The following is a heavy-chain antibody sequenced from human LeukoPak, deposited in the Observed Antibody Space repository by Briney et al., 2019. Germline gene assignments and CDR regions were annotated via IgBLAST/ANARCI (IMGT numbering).Heavy chain of an antibody. Sequence: GGSLRLSCAASGFTFSSYSMNWVRQAPGKGLEWVSSISSSSSYIYYADSVKGRSTISRDNAKNSLYLQMNSLRAEDTAVYYCARGNYDFWSGYVWFDPWGQGTLSPSPQ. V-gene: IGHV3-21*01. CDR3: ARGNYDFWSGYVWFDP. D-gene: IGHD3-3*01. J-gene: IGHJ5*02. CDR1: GFTFSSYS. CDR2: ISSSSSYI.